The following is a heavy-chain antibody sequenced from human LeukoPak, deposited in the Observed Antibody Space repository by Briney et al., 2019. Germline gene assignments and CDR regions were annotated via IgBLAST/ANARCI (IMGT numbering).Heavy chain of an antibody. CDR3: AKRGAEVGQTVAPGDY. J-gene: IGHJ4*02. CDR2: IYYSGST. D-gene: IGHD1-26*01. CDR1: GGSISSYY. Sequence: SETLSLTCTVSGGSISSYYWSWLRQPPGKGREWFVYIYYSGSTNYNPSLKSRVTISVDTSKNQFSLKLSSVTAADTAVYYCAKRGAEVGQTVAPGDYWGQGTLVTVSS. V-gene: IGHV4-59*01.